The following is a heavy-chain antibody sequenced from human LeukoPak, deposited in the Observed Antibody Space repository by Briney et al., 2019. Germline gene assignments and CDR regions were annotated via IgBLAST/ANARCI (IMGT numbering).Heavy chain of an antibody. Sequence: SETLSLTCTVSGGSISSGSYYWSWIRQPAGKGLEWIGRIYTSGSTNYNPSLKSRVTISVDTSKNQFSLKLSSVTAADTAVYYCARGRAYYGYFHYWGQGTLVTVSS. CDR2: IYTSGST. V-gene: IGHV4-61*02. CDR1: GGSISSGSYY. CDR3: ARGRAYYGYFHY. D-gene: IGHD3-16*01. J-gene: IGHJ4*02.